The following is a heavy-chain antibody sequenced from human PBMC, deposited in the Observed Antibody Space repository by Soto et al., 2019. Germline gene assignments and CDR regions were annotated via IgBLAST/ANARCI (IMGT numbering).Heavy chain of an antibody. Sequence: SVKVSCKASGGTFSSYAISWVRQAPGQGLEWMGGIIPIFGTANYAQKFQGRVTITADESTSTAYMELSSLRSEDTAVYYCARDPLSRPAGHFDYWGQGTLVTVSS. CDR2: IIPIFGTA. CDR1: GGTFSSYA. D-gene: IGHD6-13*01. J-gene: IGHJ4*02. CDR3: ARDPLSRPAGHFDY. V-gene: IGHV1-69*13.